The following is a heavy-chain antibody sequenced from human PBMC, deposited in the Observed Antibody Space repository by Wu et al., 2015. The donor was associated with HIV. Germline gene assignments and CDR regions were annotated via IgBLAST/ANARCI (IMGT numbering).Heavy chain of an antibody. CDR2: IIPIFGTA. CDR1: GGTFSSYA. J-gene: IGHJ5*02. CDR3: ARDGRGDGGGKGVRFRTP. Sequence: QVQLVQSGAEVKKPGSSVKVSCKASGGTFSSYAISWVRQAPGQGLEWMGGIIPIFGTANYAQKFQGRVTITADESTSTAYMELSSLRSEDTAVYYCARDGRGDGGGKGVRFRTPWGQGNPGPPSP. D-gene: IGHD3-10*01. V-gene: IGHV1-69*12.